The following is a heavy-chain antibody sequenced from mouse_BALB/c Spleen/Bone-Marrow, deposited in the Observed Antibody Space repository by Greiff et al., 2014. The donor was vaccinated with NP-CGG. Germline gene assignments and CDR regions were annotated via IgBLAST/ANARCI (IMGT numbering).Heavy chain of an antibody. CDR2: IYPGDGDT. V-gene: IGHV1-80*01. Sequence: QVQLQQPGAELVRPGSSVRISCKASGYAFSSYRMNWVKQRPGQGLEWIGQIYPGDGDTNYNGKFKGKATLTADKSSSTAYMQLSSLTSEDSAVYFCARVRNWADYWGQGTTLTVSS. D-gene: IGHD4-1*01. CDR3: ARVRNWADY. CDR1: GYAFSSYR. J-gene: IGHJ2*01.